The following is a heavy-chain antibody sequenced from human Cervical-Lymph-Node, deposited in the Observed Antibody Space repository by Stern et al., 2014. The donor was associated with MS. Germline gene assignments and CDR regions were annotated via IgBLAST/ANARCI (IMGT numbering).Heavy chain of an antibody. V-gene: IGHV5-51*01. CDR2: SDPGDSET. CDR1: GFKFSIYW. CDR3: ARQTTAWASDV. Sequence: VQLVESGAELIRPGESLKISCKGSGFKFSIYWIAWVRQLPGKGLEWMGISDPGDSETRYSPSFQGQVTMSAEKSTSTAYLQCSSLNASDTSMYFCARQTTAWASDVWGQGTLVTVSS. J-gene: IGHJ4*02. D-gene: IGHD1-14*01.